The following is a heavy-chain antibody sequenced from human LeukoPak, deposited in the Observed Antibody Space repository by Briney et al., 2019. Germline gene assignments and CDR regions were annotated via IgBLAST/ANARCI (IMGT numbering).Heavy chain of an antibody. CDR3: ARGPQA. Sequence: GGSLRLSCAASGFTFSSYAMHWVRQAPGKGLEWVAVISYDGSNKYYADSVKGRFTISRDNAKNSLYLQMNSLRAEDTAVYYCARGPQAWGQGTLVTVSS. CDR1: GFTFSSYA. V-gene: IGHV3-30-3*01. J-gene: IGHJ5*02. CDR2: ISYDGSNK.